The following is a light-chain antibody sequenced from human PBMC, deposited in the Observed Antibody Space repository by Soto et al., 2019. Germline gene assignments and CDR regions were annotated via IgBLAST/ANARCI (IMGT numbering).Light chain of an antibody. J-gene: IGKJ2*01. V-gene: IGKV1-9*01. Sequence: DIQLTQSPSFLSASVGDRVTITCRASQGISSYLAWYQQKPWKAPKLLIYAASTLQSGVPSRFSGSGSGTEFTLTISSLQPEDFATYYCQQLNSYPHTFGLGTKLEIK. CDR2: AAS. CDR3: QQLNSYPHT. CDR1: QGISSY.